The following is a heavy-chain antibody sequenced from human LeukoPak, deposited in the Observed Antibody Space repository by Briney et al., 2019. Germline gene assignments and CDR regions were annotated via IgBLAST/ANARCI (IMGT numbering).Heavy chain of an antibody. V-gene: IGHV4-4*07. Sequence: SETLSLTCTVSGGSISSYYWSWIRQPAGKGLEWIGRIYTSGSANYNPSLKSRVTMSVDTSKNQFSLKLSSVTAADTAVYYCASEAAAGLFDYWGQGTLVTVSS. CDR1: GGSISSYY. CDR3: ASEAAAGLFDY. D-gene: IGHD6-13*01. J-gene: IGHJ4*02. CDR2: IYTSGSA.